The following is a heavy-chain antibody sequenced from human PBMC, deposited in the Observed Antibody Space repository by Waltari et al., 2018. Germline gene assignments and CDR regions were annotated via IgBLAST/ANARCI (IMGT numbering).Heavy chain of an antibody. CDR2: IIPILGIA. V-gene: IGHV1-69*10. J-gene: IGHJ4*02. D-gene: IGHD1-20*01. CDR3: AREGITGTTGY. CDR1: GGAFRSYA. Sequence: QVQLVQSGAEGKKPGSSVTVSCQAAGGAFRSYAISWVRQAPGQGLEWMGGIIPILGIANYAQKFQGRVTITADKSTSTAYMELSSLRSEDTAVYYCAREGITGTTGYWGQGTLVTVSS.